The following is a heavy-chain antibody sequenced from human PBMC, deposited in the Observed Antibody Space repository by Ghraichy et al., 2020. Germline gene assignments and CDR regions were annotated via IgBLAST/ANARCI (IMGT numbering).Heavy chain of an antibody. J-gene: IGHJ4*02. CDR2: IRSRPLGGTT. Sequence: GESLNISCSASGFTFADYTVTWVRQAPGKGLEWVGFIRSRPLGGTTEYAASAEGRFTISRDDSKSIAYLQVNSLKTEDTAVYYCARVYYFDTTAYYYVRFFDYWGQGTLVTVSS. V-gene: IGHV3-49*04. CDR1: GFTFADYT. CDR3: ARVYYFDTTAYYYVRFFDY. D-gene: IGHD3-22*01.